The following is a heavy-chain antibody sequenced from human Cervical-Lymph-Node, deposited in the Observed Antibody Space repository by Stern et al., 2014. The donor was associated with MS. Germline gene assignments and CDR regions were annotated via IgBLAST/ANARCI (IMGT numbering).Heavy chain of an antibody. J-gene: IGHJ4*02. CDR2: IVLGSGDT. CDR3: AAGIRVPAAKHFDY. V-gene: IGHV1-58*01. Sequence: QLVQSGPEVKKPGTSVKVSCKASGFTFTTSAVQWVRQARGQRLEWIGWIVLGSGDTHYAQILRERVTITRDLSTSTAYMEVRSLRSEDTAVYYCAAGIRVPAAKHFDYWGQGTLVTVSS. CDR1: GFTFTTSA. D-gene: IGHD2-2*01.